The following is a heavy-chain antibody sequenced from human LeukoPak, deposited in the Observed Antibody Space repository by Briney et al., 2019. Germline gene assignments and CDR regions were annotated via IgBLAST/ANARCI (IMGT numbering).Heavy chain of an antibody. Sequence: PSETLSLTCAVYGGSFSGYYWSWIRQPPGKGLEWIGEINHSGSTNYNPSLKSRVTISVDTSKNQFSLKLSSVTAADTAVYYCARDSGDYSKTYYFDYWGQGTLVTVSS. CDR1: GGSFSGYY. CDR3: ARDSGDYSKTYYFDY. J-gene: IGHJ4*02. D-gene: IGHD4-11*01. CDR2: INHSGST. V-gene: IGHV4-34*01.